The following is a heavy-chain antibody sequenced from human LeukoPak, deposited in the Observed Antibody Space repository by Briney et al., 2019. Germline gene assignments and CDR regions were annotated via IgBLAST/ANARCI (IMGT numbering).Heavy chain of an antibody. CDR1: GFTFNSYE. Sequence: GGSLRLSCAASGFTFNSYEMNWVRQAPGQGLEWLSFISSSGSIIYYADSMKGRFTISRDNAKNSLYLQMNSLRAEDTAVYYCARGQYTSDWYYFDYWGQGTLVTVSS. D-gene: IGHD6-19*01. V-gene: IGHV3-48*03. J-gene: IGHJ4*02. CDR3: ARGQYTSDWYYFDY. CDR2: ISSSGSII.